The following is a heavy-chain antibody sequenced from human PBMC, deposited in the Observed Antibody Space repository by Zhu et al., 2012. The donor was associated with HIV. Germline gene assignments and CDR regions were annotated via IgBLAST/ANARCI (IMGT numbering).Heavy chain of an antibody. CDR1: GGSISSHY. CDR3: ARDGSGATYHWYFDL. D-gene: IGHD1-26*01. V-gene: IGHV4-59*11. Sequence: QVQLQESGPGLVKPSETLSLTCTVSGGSISSHYWSWIRQPPGKGLEWLGYIYYSGSTNYNPSLKSRVTISVDTSKNQFSLKLSSVTAADTAVYYCARDGSGATYHWYFDLWGRAPWSLSPQ. CDR2: IYYSGST. J-gene: IGHJ2*01.